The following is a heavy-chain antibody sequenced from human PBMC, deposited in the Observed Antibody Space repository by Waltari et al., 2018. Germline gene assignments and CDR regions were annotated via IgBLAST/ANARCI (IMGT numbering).Heavy chain of an antibody. CDR2: LDNNREGAT. D-gene: IGHD5-12*01. V-gene: IGHV3-23*01. CDR3: AKVEWGGYSGYVGDC. Sequence: EVQLLESGGALVQPGGSVRLSCAACGFTFRSPAISWVRQAPGKRLEWVSALDNNREGATFYADSVRGRFTISRDNSKNTLYLQMNSLRIEDTAVYYCAKVEWGGYSGYVGDCWGQGTLVTVSS. CDR1: GFTFRSPA. J-gene: IGHJ4*02.